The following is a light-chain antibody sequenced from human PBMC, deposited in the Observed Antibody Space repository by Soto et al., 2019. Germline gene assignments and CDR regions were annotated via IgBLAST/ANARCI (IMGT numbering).Light chain of an antibody. CDR1: SSDVGGYNY. J-gene: IGLJ1*01. Sequence: QSVLTQPASVSGSPGQSITISCTGTSSDVGGYNYVSWYQQHPGKAPKLMIYDVSDRPSGVSNRFSGSKSGNTASLTISGLQAEDEADYYCSSYVSSSIPYVFGTGTKVTVL. CDR2: DVS. V-gene: IGLV2-14*01. CDR3: SSYVSSSIPYV.